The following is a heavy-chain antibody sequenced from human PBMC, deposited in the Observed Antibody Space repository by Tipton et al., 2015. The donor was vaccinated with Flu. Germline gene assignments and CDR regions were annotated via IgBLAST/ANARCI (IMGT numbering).Heavy chain of an antibody. CDR2: IYPSGTP. Sequence: TLSLTCTVSSGSIRSTDYFCAWIRQPPEKRLELIGSIYPSGTPYYNPSLKSRITISVDTSKSQFSLKLRSVTAADTAVYYCARLSYYDVDLKNFYFDYWGQGALVTVSS. J-gene: IGHJ4*02. V-gene: IGHV4-39*01. CDR1: SGSIRSTDYF. CDR3: ARLSYYDVDLKNFYFDY. D-gene: IGHD3-10*02.